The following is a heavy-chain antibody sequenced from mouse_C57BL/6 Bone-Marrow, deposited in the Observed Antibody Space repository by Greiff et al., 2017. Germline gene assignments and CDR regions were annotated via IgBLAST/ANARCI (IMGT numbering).Heavy chain of an antibody. Sequence: EVMLVESEGGLVQPGSSMKLSCTASGFTFSDYYMAWVRQVPEKGLEWVANINYDGSSTYYLDSLKSRFIISRDNAKNILYLQMSSLKSEDTATYYCARDRGITTVEDYYAMDYWGQGTSVTVSS. CDR3: ARDRGITTVEDYYAMDY. D-gene: IGHD1-1*01. CDR2: INYDGSST. CDR1: GFTFSDYY. V-gene: IGHV5-16*01. J-gene: IGHJ4*01.